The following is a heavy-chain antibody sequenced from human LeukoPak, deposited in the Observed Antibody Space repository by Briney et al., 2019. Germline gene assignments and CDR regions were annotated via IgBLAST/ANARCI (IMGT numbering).Heavy chain of an antibody. Sequence: GGSLRLSCAASVFTFYEYAMHWVRQAPGKGLEWVSLYSGEGGSTYYADSVKGRFTISRDNSKNSLYLQMNSDGTEDTALYYCASNLPGQYYGMDVWGQGTTVTVSS. D-gene: IGHD1-14*01. V-gene: IGHV3-43*02. CDR2: YSGEGGST. CDR3: ASNLPGQYYGMDV. J-gene: IGHJ6*02. CDR1: VFTFYEYA.